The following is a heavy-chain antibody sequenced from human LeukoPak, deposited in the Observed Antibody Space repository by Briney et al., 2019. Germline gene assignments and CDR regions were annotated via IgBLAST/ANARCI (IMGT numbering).Heavy chain of an antibody. CDR1: GGSISSYY. CDR2: IYTSGST. Sequence: SETLSLTCTVSGGSISSYYWSWIRQPAGKGLEWIGRIYTSGSTNYNPSLKSRVTMSVDTSKNQFSLKLSPVTAADTAVYYCARDTRLGYSGFENAFDIWGQGTKVTVSS. V-gene: IGHV4-4*07. J-gene: IGHJ3*02. D-gene: IGHD5-12*01. CDR3: ARDTRLGYSGFENAFDI.